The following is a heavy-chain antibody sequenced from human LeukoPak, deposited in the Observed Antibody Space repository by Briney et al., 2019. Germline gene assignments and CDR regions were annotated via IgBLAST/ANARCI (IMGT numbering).Heavy chain of an antibody. Sequence: PSETLSLTCTVSGGSISSYYWSWIRQPPGKGLEWIGYIYYSGSTNYNPSLKSRVTISVDTSKNQFSLKLSSVTAADTAVYYCARADPRITIFGVVSLGGWFDPWGQGTLVTVSS. D-gene: IGHD3-3*01. V-gene: IGHV4-59*01. CDR2: IYYSGST. CDR3: ARADPRITIFGVVSLGGWFDP. J-gene: IGHJ5*02. CDR1: GGSISSYY.